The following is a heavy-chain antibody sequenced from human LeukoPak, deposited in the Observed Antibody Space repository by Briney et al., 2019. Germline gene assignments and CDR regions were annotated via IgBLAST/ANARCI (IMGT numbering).Heavy chain of an antibody. CDR1: GFTFSSYS. Sequence: GGSLRLSCAASGFTFSSYSMNWVRHAPGKGLELVSSISSSSSYIYYADSVKGRFTISRDNAKNSLYLQMNSLRAEDTAVYYCARVSPSYYYGSGDYWGQGTLVTVSS. CDR2: ISSSSSYI. D-gene: IGHD3-10*01. CDR3: ARVSPSYYYGSGDY. V-gene: IGHV3-21*01. J-gene: IGHJ4*02.